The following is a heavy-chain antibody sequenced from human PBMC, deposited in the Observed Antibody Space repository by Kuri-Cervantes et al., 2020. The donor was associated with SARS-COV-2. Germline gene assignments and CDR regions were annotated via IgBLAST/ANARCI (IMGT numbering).Heavy chain of an antibody. CDR2: IGTAGDT. Sequence: GGSLRLSCAASGFTFSSYDMHWVRQATGKGLEWVSAIGTAGDTYYPGSVKGRFTISRDNSKNTLYLQMNSLRAEDTAVYYCANTPVGATRDYWGQGTLVTVSS. J-gene: IGHJ4*02. D-gene: IGHD1-26*01. V-gene: IGHV3-13*01. CDR3: ANTPVGATRDY. CDR1: GFTFSSYD.